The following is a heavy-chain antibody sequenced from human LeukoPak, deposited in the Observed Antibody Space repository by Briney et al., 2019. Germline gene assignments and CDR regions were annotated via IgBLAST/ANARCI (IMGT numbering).Heavy chain of an antibody. V-gene: IGHV3-30*18. Sequence: PGGSLRLSCAASGFTFSSYGMHWVRQAPGKGLEWVAVISYDGSNKYYADSVKGRFTISRDNSKNTLYLQMNSLRAEDTAVYYCAKDQAKIVVAQSFDYWGQGTLVTVSS. CDR3: AKDQAKIVVAQSFDY. J-gene: IGHJ4*02. CDR2: ISYDGSNK. D-gene: IGHD3-22*01. CDR1: GFTFSSYG.